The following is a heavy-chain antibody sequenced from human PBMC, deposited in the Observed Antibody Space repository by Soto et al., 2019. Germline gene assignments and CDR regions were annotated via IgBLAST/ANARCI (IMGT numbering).Heavy chain of an antibody. V-gene: IGHV4-39*01. Sequence: LSLTCTVSGGSINSSNYYWGWIRQPPGKGLEWIGSIYYSGSTSYNSSVKSRVTISVDTSKNQFSLRLRSVTAADTAVDYCASPTLGAFDIWGQGTMVTVSS. CDR3: ASPTLGAFDI. CDR1: GGSINSSNYY. J-gene: IGHJ3*02. D-gene: IGHD3-16*01. CDR2: IYYSGST.